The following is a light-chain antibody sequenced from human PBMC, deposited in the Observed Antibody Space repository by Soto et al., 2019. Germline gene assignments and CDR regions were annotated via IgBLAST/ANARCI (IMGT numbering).Light chain of an antibody. CDR2: DAS. Sequence: EIVLTQSPATLSLSPGERATLSCRASQSVSSYLAWYQQKPGQAPRLLIYDASNRATGIPARFSGSESGTDFTLTISSLEPEDFAVYYCQQRSNWLYTFGQGTKLEIK. CDR3: QQRSNWLYT. V-gene: IGKV3-11*01. J-gene: IGKJ2*01. CDR1: QSVSSY.